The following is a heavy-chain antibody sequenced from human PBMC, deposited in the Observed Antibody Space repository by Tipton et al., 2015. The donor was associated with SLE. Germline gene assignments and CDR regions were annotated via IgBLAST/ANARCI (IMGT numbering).Heavy chain of an antibody. D-gene: IGHD4-23*01. J-gene: IGHJ4*02. Sequence: SLRLSCAASGFTFSSYWMHWVRQAPGKGLVWVAVIWYDGSNKYYADSVKGRFTISRDNSKNKVYLQMNSLRGEDTAVYYCAKDSVDYGGDFYFDYWGQGTLVTVSS. CDR2: IWYDGSNK. CDR3: AKDSVDYGGDFYFDY. V-gene: IGHV3-30*18. CDR1: GFTFSSYW.